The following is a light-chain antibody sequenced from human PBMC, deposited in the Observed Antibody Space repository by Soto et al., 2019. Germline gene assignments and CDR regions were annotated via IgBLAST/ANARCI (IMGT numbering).Light chain of an antibody. Sequence: QSVLTQPRSVSGSPGQSVTISCTGTSSEVGGYNYVSWYQQHPGKAPKLMIYDVNKRPSGVPDRFSGSKSGNTASLTISGLQAEDEADYYCCSYAGSYTVVFGGGTKLTVL. J-gene: IGLJ2*01. V-gene: IGLV2-11*01. CDR3: CSYAGSYTVV. CDR2: DVN. CDR1: SSEVGGYNY.